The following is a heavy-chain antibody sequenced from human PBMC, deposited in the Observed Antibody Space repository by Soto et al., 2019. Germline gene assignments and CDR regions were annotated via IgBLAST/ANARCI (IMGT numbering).Heavy chain of an antibody. V-gene: IGHV3-74*01. CDR3: ARGGLGTFLLDY. D-gene: IGHD3-16*01. Sequence: EVQLVESGGGSVQPGGSLRLSCAASGFTFSSHWVHWVRQVPGKGLVWLSRINPDGTRTNYADSVKGRFAISRDNAENTVYLHMNSLRVEDPAAYYCARGGLGTFLLDYWGQGTLVSVSS. J-gene: IGHJ4*02. CDR2: INPDGTRT. CDR1: GFTFSSHW.